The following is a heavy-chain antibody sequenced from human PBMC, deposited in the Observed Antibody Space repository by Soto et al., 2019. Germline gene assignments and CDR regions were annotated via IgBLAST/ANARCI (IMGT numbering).Heavy chain of an antibody. CDR2: ISGSADST. V-gene: IGHV3-23*01. CDR1: GFSFSSFA. CDR3: AKTRGAMIYAISVYGMDV. Sequence: GGSLRLSCAASGFSFSSFAMNWVRQAPGKGLEWVSIISGSADSTFYADSVKGRFTLSRDNSKSTLYLQINSLRAEDTAVYYCAKTRGAMIYAISVYGMDVWGQGTTVTVSS. D-gene: IGHD2-8*01. J-gene: IGHJ6*02.